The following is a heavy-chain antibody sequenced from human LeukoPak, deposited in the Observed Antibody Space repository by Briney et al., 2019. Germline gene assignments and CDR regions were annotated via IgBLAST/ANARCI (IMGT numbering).Heavy chain of an antibody. D-gene: IGHD6-19*01. CDR1: GYTFTGYY. J-gene: IGHJ6*02. Sequence: ASVTVSCKASGYTFTGYYMHWVRQAPGQGLEWMGWINPNSGGTNYAQKFQGRVTMTRDTSISTAYMELSRLRSDDTAVYYCARESSSGWYYYYGMDVWGQGTTVTVSS. V-gene: IGHV1-2*02. CDR2: INPNSGGT. CDR3: ARESSSGWYYYYGMDV.